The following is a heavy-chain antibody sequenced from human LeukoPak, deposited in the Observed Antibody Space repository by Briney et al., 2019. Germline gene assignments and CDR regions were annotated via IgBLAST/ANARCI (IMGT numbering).Heavy chain of an antibody. J-gene: IGHJ3*02. CDR1: GFAFSNYW. V-gene: IGHV3-7*01. CDR2: INRDGSDK. Sequence: HPGGSLRLPCAASGFAFSNYWMTWVRQTPGKGLEWVANINRDGSDKHYLDSVEGRFIISRDNAKNSLYLQMNSLRAEDTAVYYCARDSSPRISGSSWYYDAFDIWGQGTMVTVSS. D-gene: IGHD6-13*01. CDR3: ARDSSPRISGSSWYYDAFDI.